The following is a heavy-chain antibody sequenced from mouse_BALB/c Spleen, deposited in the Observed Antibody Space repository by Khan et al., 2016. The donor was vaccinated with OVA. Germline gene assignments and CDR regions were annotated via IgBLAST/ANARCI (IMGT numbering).Heavy chain of an antibody. Sequence: EVELVESGGDLVKPGGSLKLSCAASGFTFSSYSMSWVRQTPDKRLEWVASISSGGDYTYYPDSVKGRFTISRDIAENTPYLQMTDLTSEDTAMYYCADHLAGSFAYGGKGTLVTVSA. V-gene: IGHV5-6*01. CDR1: GFTFSSYS. CDR2: ISSGGDYT. J-gene: IGHJ3*01. CDR3: ADHLAGSFAY. D-gene: IGHD1-1*01.